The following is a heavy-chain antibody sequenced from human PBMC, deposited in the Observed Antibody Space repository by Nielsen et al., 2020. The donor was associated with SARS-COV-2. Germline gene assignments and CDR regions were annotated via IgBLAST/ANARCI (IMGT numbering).Heavy chain of an antibody. J-gene: IGHJ4*02. V-gene: IGHV1-46*01. CDR1: GYTFTNNY. Sequence: ASVKVSCKASGYTFTNNYMHWVRQAPGQGLEWMGLINPTNGDTKYSQKFQGRVSLTRDTPATTAYMELSSLRSEDTAVYFCARGNCSGTTCYGLDYWGQGTLVSVSS. CDR2: INPTNGDT. CDR3: ARGNCSGTTCYGLDY. D-gene: IGHD2-15*01.